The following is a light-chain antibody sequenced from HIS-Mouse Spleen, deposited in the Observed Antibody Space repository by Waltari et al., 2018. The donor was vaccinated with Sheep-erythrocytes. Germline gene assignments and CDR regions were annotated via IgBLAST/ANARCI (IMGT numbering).Light chain of an antibody. J-gene: IGKJ4*01. CDR1: QSISSY. V-gene: IGKV1-39*01. Sequence: EIQMTQSPSSLSASVGARVTITCRASQSISSYLHWYQQKPGKAPKLLIYAASSLQSGVPSRFSGSGSGTEFTLTISSLQPEDFATYYCQQSNSTPPTFGGGTKVEIK. CDR2: AAS. CDR3: QQSNSTPPT.